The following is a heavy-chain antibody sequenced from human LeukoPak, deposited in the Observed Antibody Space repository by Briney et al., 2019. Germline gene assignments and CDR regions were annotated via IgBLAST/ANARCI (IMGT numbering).Heavy chain of an antibody. D-gene: IGHD6-19*01. CDR3: ARWDRWYSSGWYGYYYY. CDR1: GFSVSSNY. CDR2: IYSGGST. J-gene: IGHJ4*02. V-gene: IGHV3-53*01. Sequence: GGSLRLSCAASGFSVSSNYMSWVRQAPRKGLEWVSVIYSGGSTHYADSVKGRFTISRDNSKNTLYLQMNSLRAEDTAVYYCARWDRWYSSGWYGYYYYWGQGTLVTVSS.